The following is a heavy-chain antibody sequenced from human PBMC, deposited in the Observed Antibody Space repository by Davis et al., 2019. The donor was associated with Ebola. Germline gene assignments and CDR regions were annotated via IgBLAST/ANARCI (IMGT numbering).Heavy chain of an antibody. Sequence: MLSETLSLTCTVSGGSISSYYWSWIRQPPGKGLEWIGYIYYSGSTNYNPSLKSRVTISADTSKNQISLNLRSVTAADTAVYYCASGPSSSWSDYWGQGTLVTVSS. CDR3: ASGPSSSWSDY. V-gene: IGHV4-59*01. CDR1: GGSISSYY. J-gene: IGHJ4*02. CDR2: IYYSGST. D-gene: IGHD6-13*01.